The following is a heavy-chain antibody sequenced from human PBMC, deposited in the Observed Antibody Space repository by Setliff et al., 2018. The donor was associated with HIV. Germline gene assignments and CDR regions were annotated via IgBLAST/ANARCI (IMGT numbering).Heavy chain of an antibody. V-gene: IGHV4-4*08. CDR3: ARRGAYDYVWGSYPPPFDY. J-gene: IGHJ4*02. CDR1: GGSISSYY. CDR2: IYTSGST. Sequence: SETLSLTCTVSGGSISSYYWSWIRQPPGKGLEWIGYIYTSGSTNYNPSLKSRVTISVDTSKNQFSLKLSSVTAADTAVYYCARRGAYDYVWGSYPPPFDYWGQGTLVTVSS. D-gene: IGHD3-16*02.